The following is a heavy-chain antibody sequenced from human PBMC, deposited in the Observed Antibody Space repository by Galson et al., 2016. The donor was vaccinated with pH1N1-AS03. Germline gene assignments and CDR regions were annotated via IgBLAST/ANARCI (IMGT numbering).Heavy chain of an antibody. CDR3: LRDASSRMDY. CDR2: INTQTGRP. J-gene: IGHJ4*02. V-gene: IGHV7-4-1*02. Sequence: SVKVSCKASGYTFNSWGINWVRQAPGQGLEWMGWINTQTGRPTYAPGFIGRFVFSMDPSVSTPYVQINSLKADDTGVYYCLRDASSRMDYWGQGTLVTVSS. CDR1: GYTFNSWG. D-gene: IGHD6-19*01.